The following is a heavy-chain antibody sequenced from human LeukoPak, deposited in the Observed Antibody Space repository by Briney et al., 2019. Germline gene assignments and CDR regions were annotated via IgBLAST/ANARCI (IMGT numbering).Heavy chain of an antibody. Sequence: GGSLRLSCAASGFTFSSYSMNWVRQAPGKGLEWVAVIWFDGSNKYYADSVKGRFTVSRDNSKNTLYLQINSLRAEDTAVYYCARDRVAGTNYFDYWGQGTLVTVSS. D-gene: IGHD6-19*01. CDR3: ARDRVAGTNYFDY. V-gene: IGHV3-33*08. CDR1: GFTFSSYS. J-gene: IGHJ4*02. CDR2: IWFDGSNK.